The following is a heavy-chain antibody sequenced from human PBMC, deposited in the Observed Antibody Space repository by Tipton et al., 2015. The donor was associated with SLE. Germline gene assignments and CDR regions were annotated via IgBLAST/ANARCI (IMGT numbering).Heavy chain of an antibody. V-gene: IGHV4-34*01. J-gene: IGHJ4*02. CDR1: GGSFSPYY. CDR2: INHSGGS. CDR3: ARVATAPAVAGRRGDY. Sequence: LSLTCAVYGGSFSPYYWTWIRQPPGKGLEWIGEINHSGGSNYNPSLKSRVTISVDTSKNQFSLKVTSVTAADTAVYYCARVATAPAVAGRRGDYWGQGILVTVSS. D-gene: IGHD6-19*01.